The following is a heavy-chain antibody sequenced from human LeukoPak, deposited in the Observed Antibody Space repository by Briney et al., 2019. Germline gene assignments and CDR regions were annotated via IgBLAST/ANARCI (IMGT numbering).Heavy chain of an antibody. CDR1: GFTFNNYG. J-gene: IGHJ4*02. CDR3: AKLGDYGY. V-gene: IGHV3-23*01. Sequence: GGSLRLPCAASGFTFNNYGMNWVRQAPGKGLEWVSTISNSGGSTYYADSVKGRFIISRDNSKNTLYLQMNSLRGEDTAAYYCAKLGDYGYWGQGTLVTVYS. CDR2: ISNSGGST. D-gene: IGHD4-17*01.